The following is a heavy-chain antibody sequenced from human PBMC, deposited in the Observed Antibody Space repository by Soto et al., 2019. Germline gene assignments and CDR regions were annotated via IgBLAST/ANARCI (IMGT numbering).Heavy chain of an antibody. CDR2: IYYSGST. J-gene: IGHJ4*02. D-gene: IGHD4-17*01. V-gene: IGHV4-59*01. CDR3: VRMTTVVRAFDY. Sequence: NPSETLSLTCTVSGGSISSYYWSWIRQPPGKGLEWIGYIYYSGSTNYNPSLKSRVTISVDTSKNQFSLKLSSVTAADTAVYYCVRMTTVVRAFDYWGQGTLVTVSS. CDR1: GGSISSYY.